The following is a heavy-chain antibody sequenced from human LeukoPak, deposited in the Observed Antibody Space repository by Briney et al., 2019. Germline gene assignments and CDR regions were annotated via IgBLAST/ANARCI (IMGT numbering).Heavy chain of an antibody. D-gene: IGHD3-10*01. CDR3: ARDRWAFGELLELTYYFDY. J-gene: IGHJ4*02. Sequence: VASVKVSCKVSGYTLTELSMHWVRQAPGKGLEWMGGFDPEDGETIYAQKFQGRVTMTEDTSTDTAYMELSSLRSEDTAVYYCARDRWAFGELLELTYYFDYWGQGTLVAVSS. V-gene: IGHV1-24*01. CDR2: FDPEDGET. CDR1: GYTLTELS.